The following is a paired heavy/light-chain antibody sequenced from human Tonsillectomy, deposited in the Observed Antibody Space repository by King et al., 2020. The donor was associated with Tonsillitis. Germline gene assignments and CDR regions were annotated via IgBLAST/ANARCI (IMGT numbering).Heavy chain of an antibody. CDR2: ISFDESTK. CDR1: GFAFSIYT. V-gene: IGHV3-30*01. CDR3: ARGSYNWNPAEYLQH. D-gene: IGHD1-20*01. J-gene: IGHJ1*01. Sequence: QVQLVESGGGVVQPGRSLRLSCAASGFAFSIYTMHWVRQAPGKGLEWVAVISFDESTKNYADSVKGRFTISRDTSRNTLYLQMNSLRGDDTAVYYCARGSYNWNPAEYLQHWGQGTLVTVSS.
Light chain of an antibody. J-gene: IGLJ1*01. CDR1: NIGDKS. CDR2: YDS. V-gene: IGLV3-21*01. Sequence: SYVLTQPPSVSVAPGKTARISCGGDNIGDKSLHWYQQRPGQAPVLVMFYDSDRPSGIPERFSGSNSGNTATLTISRVEVGDEADYYCQVWDSTSDHYVFGTGTKVTVL. CDR3: QVWDSTSDHYV.